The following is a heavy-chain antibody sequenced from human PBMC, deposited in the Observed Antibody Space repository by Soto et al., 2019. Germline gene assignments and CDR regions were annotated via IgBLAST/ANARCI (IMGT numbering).Heavy chain of an antibody. V-gene: IGHV3-23*01. CDR2: IGGSGDST. J-gene: IGHJ4*02. D-gene: IGHD5-18*01. Sequence: EVQLLESGGGLVQPGGSLRLSCAASGFTFSSYAMSWVRQAPGKGLEWVSAIGGSGDSTYYADSAKGRFTISRDNSKNTLYLQVNSLRAEDTAVYYCAKVLDASMVVNGYLYWGQGTLVTVSS. CDR1: GFTFSSYA. CDR3: AKVLDASMVVNGYLY.